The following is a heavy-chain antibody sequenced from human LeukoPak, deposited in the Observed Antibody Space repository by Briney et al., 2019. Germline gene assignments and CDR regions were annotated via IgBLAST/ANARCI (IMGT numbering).Heavy chain of an antibody. Sequence: SETLSLTCTVSGGSVSSGSYYWSWIRQPPGKGLEWIGYIYYSGSTNYNPSLKSRVTISVDTCKNQFSLKLSSVTAADTAVYYCARDRSNWNDVPDYYYYGMDVWGQGTTVTVSS. J-gene: IGHJ6*02. CDR3: ARDRSNWNDVPDYYYYGMDV. CDR2: IYYSGST. D-gene: IGHD1-20*01. CDR1: GGSVSSGSYY. V-gene: IGHV4-61*01.